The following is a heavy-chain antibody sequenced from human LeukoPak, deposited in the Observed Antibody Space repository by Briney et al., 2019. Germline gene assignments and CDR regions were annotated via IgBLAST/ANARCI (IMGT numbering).Heavy chain of an antibody. D-gene: IGHD1-26*01. Sequence: GGSLRLSCAASGFTFDDYGMSWVRQAPGKGLELVSGINWNGGSTGYADSVKGRFTISRDNAKNSLYLQMNSLRAEDTALYHCARVSGSYWAYYFDYWGQGTLVTVSS. CDR1: GFTFDDYG. J-gene: IGHJ4*02. V-gene: IGHV3-20*01. CDR2: INWNGGST. CDR3: ARVSGSYWAYYFDY.